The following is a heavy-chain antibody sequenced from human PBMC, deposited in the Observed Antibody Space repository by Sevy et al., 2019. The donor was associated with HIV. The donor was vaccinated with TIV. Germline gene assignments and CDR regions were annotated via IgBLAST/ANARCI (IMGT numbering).Heavy chain of an antibody. CDR3: TRDRNSRNYYMDV. J-gene: IGHJ6*03. V-gene: IGHV3-49*03. CDR2: IRSKAYGGTT. CDR1: GFTFGDHA. D-gene: IGHD6-13*01. Sequence: GGSLRLSCTASGFTFGDHAMSWFRQAPGKGLEWVGFIRSKAYGGTTEYAASVKGRFTISRDDSNSIAYLQMNSLKTEETAMYYCTRDRNSRNYYMDVWGKGTTVTVSS.